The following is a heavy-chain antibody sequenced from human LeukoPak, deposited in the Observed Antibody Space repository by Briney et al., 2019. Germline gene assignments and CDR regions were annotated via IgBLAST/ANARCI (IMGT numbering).Heavy chain of an antibody. CDR1: GFTFSSYA. CDR3: AKDRRGSSGWYGGDFDY. Sequence: GGSLRLSCAASGFTFSSYAMSWVRQAPGKGLEWVSGISWNSGSIGYADSVKGRFTISRDNAKNSLYLQMNSLRAEDTALYYCAKDRRGSSGWYGGDFDYWGQGTLVTVSS. J-gene: IGHJ4*02. V-gene: IGHV3-9*01. CDR2: ISWNSGSI. D-gene: IGHD6-19*01.